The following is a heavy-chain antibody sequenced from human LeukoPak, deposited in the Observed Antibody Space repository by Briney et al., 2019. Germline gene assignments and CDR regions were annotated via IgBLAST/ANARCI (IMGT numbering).Heavy chain of an antibody. V-gene: IGHV3-33*01. CDR3: ARETTESTQGPEIDS. D-gene: IGHD4-17*01. CDR1: AFTFSVYG. CDR2: IRYDGSET. J-gene: IGHJ4*02. Sequence: GGSLRLSCAASAFTFSVYGMHWVRQAPGKGLEWVAVIRYDGSETYYADSVKGRFTISRDNSKNTLYLQMNSLRPEDTAVYYCARETTESTQGPEIDSWGEGTLVTVSS.